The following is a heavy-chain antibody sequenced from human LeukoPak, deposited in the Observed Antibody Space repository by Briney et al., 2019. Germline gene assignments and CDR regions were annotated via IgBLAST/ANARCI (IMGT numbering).Heavy chain of an antibody. D-gene: IGHD3-22*01. V-gene: IGHV3-20*04. CDR3: AREIVSSGYYYVNYYYMDV. J-gene: IGHJ6*03. CDR1: GFYFDDYG. Sequence: PGGSLRLSCAAPGFYFDDYGMSWVRQAPGKGLEWVSGINWNGGSTGYADSVKGRFTISRDNAKNSLYLQMNSLRAEDTALYYCAREIVSSGYYYVNYYYMDVWGKGTTVTVSS. CDR2: INWNGGST.